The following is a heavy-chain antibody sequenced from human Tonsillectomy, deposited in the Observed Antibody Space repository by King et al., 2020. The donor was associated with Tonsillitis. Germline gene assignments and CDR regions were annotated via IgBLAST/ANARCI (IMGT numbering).Heavy chain of an antibody. J-gene: IGHJ4*02. CDR2: IGSSSNYI. V-gene: IGHV3-21*01. D-gene: IGHD6-13*01. Sequence: VQLVESGGGLVKPGGSLRLSCAASGFTFSSYSMNWVRQAPGKGLEWVSSIGSSSNYIYYADSMKGRFTISRDNAKNSLYLQMNSLRAEDTAVYFCARGGAYSSSWYEYWGQGTLVTVSS. CDR3: ARGGAYSSSWYEY. CDR1: GFTFSSYS.